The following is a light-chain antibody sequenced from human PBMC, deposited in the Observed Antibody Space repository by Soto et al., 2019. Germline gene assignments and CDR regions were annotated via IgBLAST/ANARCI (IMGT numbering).Light chain of an antibody. CDR3: QSYDSSLSGYV. V-gene: IGLV1-40*01. Sequence: QSVLTQPPSVSGAPGQRVTISCTGSSSNIGAGYDVHWYQQLPGTATKLLLYGNINRPSGVPDRFSGSKSGTSASLAITGLQAEDEADYYCQSYDSSLSGYVFGTGTKLTVL. CDR1: SSNIGAGYD. J-gene: IGLJ1*01. CDR2: GNI.